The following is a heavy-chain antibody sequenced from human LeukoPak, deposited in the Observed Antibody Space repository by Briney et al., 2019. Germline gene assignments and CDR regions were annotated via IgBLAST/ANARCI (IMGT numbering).Heavy chain of an antibody. CDR2: FSAYNGNT. J-gene: IGHJ2*01. CDR3: ARTDGGTNWYFDL. D-gene: IGHD4-23*01. V-gene: IGHV1-18*01. Sequence: ASVKDPWKASCKTFTRYGISWVRQAPGQGLEWRVWFSAYNGNTNYAQKLQGRVTMTTDTSTSTSYMERRSLRSDDTAVYYSARTDGGTNWYFDLWGRGTLVTVSS. CDR1: CKTFTRYG.